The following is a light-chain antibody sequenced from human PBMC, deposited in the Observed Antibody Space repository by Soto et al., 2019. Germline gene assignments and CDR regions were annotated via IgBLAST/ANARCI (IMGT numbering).Light chain of an antibody. CDR2: GAS. Sequence: EIGLTQSPGTLSLSPGGRATLSCRGSQSVSRHYVAWYPQTPGQAPRPXIYGASRRDSGIPDRFSRSGAGAEFTRSITRLEPEDFALDYCQQYGSTTLTFGGGTKVDIK. J-gene: IGKJ4*01. V-gene: IGKV3-20*01. CDR3: QQYGSTTLT. CDR1: QSVSRHY.